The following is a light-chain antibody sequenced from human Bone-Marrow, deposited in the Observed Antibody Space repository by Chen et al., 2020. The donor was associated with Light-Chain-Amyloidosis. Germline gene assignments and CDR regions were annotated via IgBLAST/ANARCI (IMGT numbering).Light chain of an antibody. V-gene: IGKV3-20*01. CDR3: QEYGSSPLT. CDR1: QSVTNNY. J-gene: IGKJ4*01. Sequence: EIVLTQSPGTLSLSPGERATLSCRASQSVTNNYLAWYQQKPGQAPRLLINSASYRATGIADKFSGSGSGTDFARTINSLEPGDFGVFYCQEYGSSPLTFGGGTKVEIK. CDR2: SAS.